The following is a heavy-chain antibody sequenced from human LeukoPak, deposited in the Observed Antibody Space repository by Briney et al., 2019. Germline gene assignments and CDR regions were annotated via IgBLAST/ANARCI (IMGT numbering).Heavy chain of an antibody. CDR1: GESISGFY. D-gene: IGHD3-22*01. CDR3: ARASYSYDINGWVPFDY. CDR2: IYTSGST. V-gene: IGHV4-4*07. J-gene: IGHJ4*02. Sequence: SGTLSLTCTVSGESISGFYWSWIRQPAGKGLEWIGRIYTSGSTNYNPSLKSRVTISGDTSKNQFSLRLSSVTAADTAVYYCARASYSYDINGWVPFDYWGQGALVTVSS.